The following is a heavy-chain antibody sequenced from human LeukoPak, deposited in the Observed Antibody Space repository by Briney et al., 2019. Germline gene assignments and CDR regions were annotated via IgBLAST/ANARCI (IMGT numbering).Heavy chain of an antibody. J-gene: IGHJ6*02. V-gene: IGHV3-7*03. CDR2: IKFDGSEK. CDR1: GFTFSNYW. D-gene: IGHD2-2*03. Sequence: GGSLRLSCAASGFTFSNYWMSWARQAPGKGLEWVANIKFDGSEKYYTDSVRGRFTVSRDNAKKSLHLEMSRLRAEDTAVYYCARDGYFFAMDVWGQGTTVTVSS. CDR3: ARDGYFFAMDV.